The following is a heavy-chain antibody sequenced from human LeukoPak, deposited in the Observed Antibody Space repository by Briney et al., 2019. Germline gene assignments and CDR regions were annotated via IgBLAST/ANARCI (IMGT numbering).Heavy chain of an antibody. Sequence: TGGSLRLSCAASGFTFSSYWMSWVRQAPGKGLEWVAKIKEDGSEEYYVDSVKGRFTISRDNAKNSLYLQMDSLRAEDATVYYCARTSGESTAALRAPFDYWGQGTLATVSS. D-gene: IGHD6-6*01. V-gene: IGHV3-7*01. CDR1: GFTFSSYW. CDR2: IKEDGSEE. CDR3: ARTSGESTAALRAPFDY. J-gene: IGHJ4*02.